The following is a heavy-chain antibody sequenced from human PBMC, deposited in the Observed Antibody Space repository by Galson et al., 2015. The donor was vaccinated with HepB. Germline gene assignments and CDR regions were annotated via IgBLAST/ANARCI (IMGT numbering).Heavy chain of an antibody. J-gene: IGHJ4*02. Sequence: ETLSLTCSVSGGSISGYYWSWIRQPPGKGLEWIGYIYHSGSTNYNPSLKSRVAISVDTSKNQFSLKLSSATAADTAVYYCARDVSQGFEYWGRGTLVTVSS. CDR1: GGSISGYY. V-gene: IGHV4-59*01. D-gene: IGHD5/OR15-5a*01. CDR2: IYHSGST. CDR3: ARDVSQGFEY.